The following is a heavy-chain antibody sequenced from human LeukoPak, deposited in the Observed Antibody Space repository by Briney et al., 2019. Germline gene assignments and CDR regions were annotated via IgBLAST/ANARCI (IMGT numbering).Heavy chain of an antibody. Sequence: GGSLRLSCAASGFTFSSYSMNWGRQAPGKGLEWVSYFSTRSSTISYADSVKGRFAISRDNAKNTLYMQMNSLRAGDTAVYYCAKDLSCSGFRIDYWGQGSLVTVSS. V-gene: IGHV3-48*01. CDR2: FSTRSSTI. CDR1: GFTFSSYS. J-gene: IGHJ4*02. D-gene: IGHD6-19*01. CDR3: AKDLSCSGFRIDY.